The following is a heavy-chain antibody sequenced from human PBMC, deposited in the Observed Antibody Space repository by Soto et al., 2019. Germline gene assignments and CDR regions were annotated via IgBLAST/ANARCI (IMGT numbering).Heavy chain of an antibody. D-gene: IGHD1-26*01. V-gene: IGHV4-30-2*01. CDR1: GGSISSGGYS. CDR3: AREGGSGSPVWYFDL. Sequence: QLQLQESGSGLVKPSQTLSLTCAVSGGSISSGGYSWSWIRQPPGKGLEWIGYIFPSGSTCYNPSTNSRVTISIDNSKNQFSLRLTSVTAADPAVYYCAREGGSGSPVWYFDLCGRGTLVSVSS. J-gene: IGHJ2*01. CDR2: IFPSGST.